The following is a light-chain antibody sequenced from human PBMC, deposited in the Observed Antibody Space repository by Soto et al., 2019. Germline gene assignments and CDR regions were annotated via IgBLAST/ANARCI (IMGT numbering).Light chain of an antibody. CDR2: EVN. CDR3: SSYTTTRTRVV. Sequence: QSAPTQPASVSGSPGQSITISCTGTSSDVGGYNYVSWYQQHPGKAPKLMIYEVNNRPSGVSNRFSGSKSGNTASLTISGLQAEDEADYYCSSYTTTRTRVVFGGGTKLTVL. J-gene: IGLJ2*01. CDR1: SSDVGGYNY. V-gene: IGLV2-14*01.